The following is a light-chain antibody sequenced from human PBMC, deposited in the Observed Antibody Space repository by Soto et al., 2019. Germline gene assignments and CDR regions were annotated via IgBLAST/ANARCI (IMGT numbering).Light chain of an antibody. J-gene: IGKJ1*01. Sequence: EVLMTQSPATLSVSPGERATLSCRASQSVSTNLAWYQLKPGQAPRLLIYGASSRATDIPARFSGSGSGTEFTLTISSLQSEDFAVCFCQQYHNWPPVTFGQGTKVEI. CDR3: QQYHNWPPVT. CDR2: GAS. CDR1: QSVSTN. V-gene: IGKV3-15*01.